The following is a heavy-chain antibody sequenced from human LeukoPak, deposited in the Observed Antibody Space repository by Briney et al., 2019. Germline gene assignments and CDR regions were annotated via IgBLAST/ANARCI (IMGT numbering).Heavy chain of an antibody. CDR1: GYSFTSHA. J-gene: IGHJ5*01. CDR2: ISANNGNT. Sequence: ASVKVSCKTSGYSFTSHAITWVRQAPGQGLEWMGWISANNGNTNYAQKFQGRVTMTTDTSTGTAYMDLRSLRSDDTAVYYCAKSLRGILIDWFDSWGQGTLVTVSA. CDR3: AKSLRGILIDWFDS. V-gene: IGHV1-18*01. D-gene: IGHD3-10*01.